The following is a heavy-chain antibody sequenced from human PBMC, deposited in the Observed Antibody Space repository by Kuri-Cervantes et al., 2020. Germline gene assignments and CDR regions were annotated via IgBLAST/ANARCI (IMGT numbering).Heavy chain of an antibody. J-gene: IGHJ6*02. D-gene: IGHD6-6*01. CDR1: VFTVSSNF. V-gene: IGHV3-53*01. CDR3: ARGGNSIAARLGPMDYYYGMDV. CDR2: ISSGGVT. Sequence: GESLKIYCAASVFTVSSNFRSWVRQGPGKGLEWVSVISSGGVTYYAESVKGRFTISTDNSKNTLYPQMTSMSAEDMAMYYCARGGNSIAARLGPMDYYYGMDVWGQGTTVTVSS.